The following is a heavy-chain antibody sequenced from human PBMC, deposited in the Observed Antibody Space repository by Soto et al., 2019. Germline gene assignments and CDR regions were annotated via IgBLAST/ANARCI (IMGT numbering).Heavy chain of an antibody. D-gene: IGHD5-12*01. J-gene: IGHJ4*02. V-gene: IGHV1-69*08. CDR1: GGTFSNDI. Sequence: QVQLVQSGAEVKKPGSSVKVSCKTSGGTFSNDIITWVRQAPGQGLEWMGRIIPLLDVADYAQKFQGRVTITAYKSTGTVYMELNSLRSEDTAVYYCARDSPIGSTFSGYDAIDYWGQGTLVTVSS. CDR2: IIPLLDVA. CDR3: ARDSPIGSTFSGYDAIDY.